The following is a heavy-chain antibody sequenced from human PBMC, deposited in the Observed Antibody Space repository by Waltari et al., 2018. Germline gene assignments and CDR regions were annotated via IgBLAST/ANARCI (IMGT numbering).Heavy chain of an antibody. CDR1: GGYISSYY. V-gene: IGHV4-4*07. Sequence: QVQLQESGPGLVKPSETLSLTCTVSGGYISSYYWSWIRQPAGKGLEWIGRIYTSGSTNYNPSRKSRVTMSVDTSKNQFSLKLGSVTAADTAVYYCAREGLGWELPRYYYYMDVWGKGTTVTISS. D-gene: IGHD1-26*01. J-gene: IGHJ6*03. CDR2: IYTSGST. CDR3: AREGLGWELPRYYYYMDV.